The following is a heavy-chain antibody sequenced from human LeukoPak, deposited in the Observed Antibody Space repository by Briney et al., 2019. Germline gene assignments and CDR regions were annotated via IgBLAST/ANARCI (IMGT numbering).Heavy chain of an antibody. CDR2: IYPGDSDT. CDR3: ARLNRYCSGGSGYSFFTYFDY. J-gene: IGHJ4*02. CDR1: GYSFSNYW. Sequence: GESLRISCKGSGYSFSNYWIGWVRQLPGKGLEWMGIIYPGDSDTRYSPSFQGQVTISADKSISTAYLQWSSLKASDTAMYYCARLNRYCSGGSGYSFFTYFDYWGQGTLVTVSS. V-gene: IGHV5-51*01. D-gene: IGHD2-15*01.